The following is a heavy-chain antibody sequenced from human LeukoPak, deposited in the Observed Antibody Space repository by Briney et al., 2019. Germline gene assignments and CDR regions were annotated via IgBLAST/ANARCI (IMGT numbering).Heavy chain of an antibody. V-gene: IGHV3-49*04. D-gene: IGHD6-19*01. J-gene: IGHJ4*02. CDR2: ISRRGYGATT. CDR1: GFTFGDYD. CDR3: TRGRGSGWYGFDY. Sequence: GRTLRLSRIGSGFTFGDYDMSGVRDAPGKGREWVAFISRRGYGATTTYAASVKGRFTISRDDSIVYLQMTSLKTEETAPDYCTRGRGSGWYGFDYWGQGTLVTVSS.